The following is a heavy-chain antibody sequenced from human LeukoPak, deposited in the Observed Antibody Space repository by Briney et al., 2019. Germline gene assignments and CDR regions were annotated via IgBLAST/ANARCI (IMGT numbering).Heavy chain of an antibody. CDR2: INWNGGST. D-gene: IGHD3-22*01. V-gene: IGHV3-20*04. CDR1: GFTFDDYG. CDR3: ARESNYYDSSGYVNYFDY. Sequence: GGSLRLSCAASGFTFDDYGMRWVRQAPGKGLEWVSGINWNGGSTGYADSVKGRFTISRDNAKNSLYLQMNGLRAEDTALYYCARESNYYDSSGYVNYFDYWGQGTLVTVSS. J-gene: IGHJ4*02.